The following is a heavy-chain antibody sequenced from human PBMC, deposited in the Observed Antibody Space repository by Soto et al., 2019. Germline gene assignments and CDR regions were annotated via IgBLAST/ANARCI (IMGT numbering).Heavy chain of an antibody. Sequence: SETLSLTCAVYGGSFSGYSLTWIRQPPGTGLEWIGEINHSGSTNYNASLKSRVNIPEDTSKNQFSLKLTSVTAADTAVYYCARDKITGLFDYWGQGTLVTVSS. J-gene: IGHJ4*02. D-gene: IGHD2-8*02. V-gene: IGHV4-34*01. CDR2: INHSGST. CDR3: ARDKITGLFDY. CDR1: GGSFSGYS.